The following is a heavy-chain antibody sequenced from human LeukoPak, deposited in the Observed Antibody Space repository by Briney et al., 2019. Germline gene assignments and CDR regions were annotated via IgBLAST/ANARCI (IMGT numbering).Heavy chain of an antibody. CDR1: GFTFRSYA. CDR3: AKEPAWLHYGMDV. D-gene: IGHD3-22*01. V-gene: IGHV3-23*01. Sequence: PGGSPRLSCAASGFTFRSYAMSWVRQAPGKGLEWVSAISGNGGSTSYADSVKGRFTISRDNSKNTLYLQMNSLRAEDTAVYYCAKEPAWLHYGMDVWGQGTTVTVSS. J-gene: IGHJ6*02. CDR2: ISGNGGST.